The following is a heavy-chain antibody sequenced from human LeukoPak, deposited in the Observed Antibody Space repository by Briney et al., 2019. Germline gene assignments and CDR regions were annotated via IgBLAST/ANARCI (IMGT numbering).Heavy chain of an antibody. V-gene: IGHV4-61*01. CDR2: IYYSGST. Sequence: SETLSLTCTVSGGSVSSGSYYWSWIRQPPGQGLEWIGYIYYSGSTNYNPSLKSRVTISVDTSKNQFSLKLSSVTAADTAVYYCARVKGVVAVNWFDPWGQGTLVTVSS. CDR3: ARVKGVVAVNWFDP. CDR1: GGSVSSGSYY. J-gene: IGHJ5*02. D-gene: IGHD2-15*01.